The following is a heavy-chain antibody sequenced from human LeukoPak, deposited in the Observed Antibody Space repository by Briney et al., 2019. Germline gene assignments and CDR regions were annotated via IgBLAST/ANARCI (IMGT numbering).Heavy chain of an antibody. CDR1: GFTFSSYG. J-gene: IGHJ3*02. CDR3: ARETLYYYCSSTSCSRGAFDI. D-gene: IGHD2-2*01. CDR2: IWCDGSNK. Sequence: GGSLRLSCAASGFTFSSYGMHWVRQAPGKGLEWVAVIWCDGSNKYYADSVKGRFTISRDNSKNTLYLQMNSLRAEDTAVYYCARETLYYYCSSTSCSRGAFDIWGQGTMITVSS. V-gene: IGHV3-33*01.